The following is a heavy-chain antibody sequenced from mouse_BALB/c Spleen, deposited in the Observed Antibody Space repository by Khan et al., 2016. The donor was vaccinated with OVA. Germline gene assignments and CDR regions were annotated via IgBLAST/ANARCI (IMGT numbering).Heavy chain of an antibody. J-gene: IGHJ3*01. V-gene: IGHV3-2*02. CDR2: ISYSGST. CDR1: GYSITSDYA. Sequence: EVQLQESGPGLVKPSQSLSLTCTVTGYSITSDYAWNWIRQFPGNKMEWMGSISYSGSTSYITSLKSRLSITRDTSKNQFFLQLHSVTTEETATYNLSRWFVFWGQGTLVTVAA. CDR3: SRWFVF.